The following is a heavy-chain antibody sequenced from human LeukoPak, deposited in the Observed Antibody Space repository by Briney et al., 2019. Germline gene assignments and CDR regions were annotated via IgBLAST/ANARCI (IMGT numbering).Heavy chain of an antibody. V-gene: IGHV1-2*02. J-gene: IGHJ6*02. Sequence: GASVKVSCKASGYTFTGYYMHWVRQAPGQGLEWMGWINPNSGSTNYAQKFQGRVTMTRDTSISTAYMELSRLRSDDTAVYYCARLGTTDDGFYYYYGMDVWGQGATVTVSS. CDR2: INPNSGST. CDR1: GYTFTGYY. D-gene: IGHD3-16*01. CDR3: ARLGTTDDGFYYYYGMDV.